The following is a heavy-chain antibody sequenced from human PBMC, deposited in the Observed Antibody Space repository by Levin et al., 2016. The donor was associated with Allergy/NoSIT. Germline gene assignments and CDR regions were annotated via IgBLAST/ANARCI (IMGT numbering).Heavy chain of an antibody. J-gene: IGHJ4*02. CDR1: GFTFSNYA. D-gene: IGHD4-11*01. CDR2: ITGSGAGT. CDR3: AKGDDYSDFRVGY. V-gene: IGHV3-23*01. Sequence: GESLKISCAASGFTFSNYAMSWVRQAPGKGLNWVSSITGSGAGTYYADSVKGRFTISRDNSKNTLYLQLNSLRAEDTAVYYCAKGDDYSDFRVGYWGQGTLVTVSS.